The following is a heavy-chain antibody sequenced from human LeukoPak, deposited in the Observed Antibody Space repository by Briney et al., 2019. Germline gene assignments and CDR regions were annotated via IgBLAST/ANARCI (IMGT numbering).Heavy chain of an antibody. V-gene: IGHV1-2*06. CDR2: INPNSGGT. Sequence: GASVKVSCKASGYTFTGYYMRCVRQAPGQGLEWMGRINPNSGGTNYAQKFQGRVTMTRDTSISTAYMELSRLRSDDTAVYYCARFGYGDYPDYWGQGTLVTVSS. D-gene: IGHD4-17*01. J-gene: IGHJ4*02. CDR1: GYTFTGYY. CDR3: ARFGYGDYPDY.